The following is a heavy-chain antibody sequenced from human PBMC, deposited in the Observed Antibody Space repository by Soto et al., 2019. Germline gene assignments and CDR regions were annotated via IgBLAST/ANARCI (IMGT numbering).Heavy chain of an antibody. D-gene: IGHD6-6*01. CDR1: GFTFSLYS. V-gene: IGHV3-21*01. CDR3: ASQRSGAARPPDY. J-gene: IGHJ4*02. Sequence: EVQLVESGGGLVKPGGSLRLSCAVSGFTFSLYSMAWVRQSPGEGLEWVSGISGSGDYIYYADSLKGRFTISRDNAKNSLYLQMNSLRAEDTAVYYCASQRSGAARPPDYWGQGTLVTVSS. CDR2: ISGSGDYI.